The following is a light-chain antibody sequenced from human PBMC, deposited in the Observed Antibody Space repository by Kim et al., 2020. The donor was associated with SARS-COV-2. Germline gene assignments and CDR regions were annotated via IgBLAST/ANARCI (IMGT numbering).Light chain of an antibody. J-gene: IGLJ3*02. Sequence: SYELTQPPSVSVSPGQTASITCSGDNLDEKHVCWYQQRSGQSPLLVIYDDFRRPSGIHERFSGTNSGNTATLTISGTQPMDEADYYCQSWDSDTAWVFGGGTKVTVL. CDR2: DDF. CDR3: QSWDSDTAWV. CDR1: NLDEKH. V-gene: IGLV3-1*01.